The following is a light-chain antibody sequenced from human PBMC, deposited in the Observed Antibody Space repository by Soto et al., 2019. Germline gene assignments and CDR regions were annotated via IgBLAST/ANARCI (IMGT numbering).Light chain of an antibody. J-gene: IGLJ1*01. Sequence: SYELTQPPSVSVAPGQTASIACGGNKIGSKGVHWYQQKSGQAPVLVVYDDTDRPSGIPERFSGSKSGNTATLTISSVEAGDEADYFCQVWDSSSDHYVFGTGTRSPS. CDR2: DDT. CDR3: QVWDSSSDHYV. CDR1: KIGSKG. V-gene: IGLV3-21*02.